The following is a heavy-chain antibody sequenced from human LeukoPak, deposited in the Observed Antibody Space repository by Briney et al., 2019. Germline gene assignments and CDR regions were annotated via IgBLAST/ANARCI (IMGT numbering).Heavy chain of an antibody. CDR2: LKKTGSET. Sequence: GGSLRLSCAASGFTFNHFWMSWIRQAPGKGLQWVAYLKKTGSETYYVDSVKGRFTITRDNTRNSLFLQMYSLRVEDTAVFYCARDQYDTWSRRGNFDSWGQGTLVIVSS. CDR3: ARDQYDTWSRRGNFDS. D-gene: IGHD3-3*01. CDR1: GFTFNHFW. V-gene: IGHV3-7*03. J-gene: IGHJ4*02.